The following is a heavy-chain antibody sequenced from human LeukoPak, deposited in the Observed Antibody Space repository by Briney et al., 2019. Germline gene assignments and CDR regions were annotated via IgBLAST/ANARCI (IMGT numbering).Heavy chain of an antibody. J-gene: IGHJ4*02. D-gene: IGHD2-2*01. CDR1: GGSISSGSYY. V-gene: IGHV4-61*02. CDR3: ASAFSPRYCSSTSCVYYFDY. Sequence: PSQTLSLTCTVSGGSISSGSYYWSWIRQPAGKGLEWIGRIYTSGSTNYNPSLKSRVTISVDTSKNQFSLKLSSVTAADTAVYYCASAFSPRYCSSTSCVYYFDYWGQGTLVTVSS. CDR2: IYTSGST.